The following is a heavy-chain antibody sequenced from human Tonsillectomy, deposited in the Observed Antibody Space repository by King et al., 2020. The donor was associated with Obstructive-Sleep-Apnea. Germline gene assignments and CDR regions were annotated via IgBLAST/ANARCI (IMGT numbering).Heavy chain of an antibody. CDR2: ISAYNGNT. D-gene: IGHD6-19*01. V-gene: IGHV1-18*04. CDR3: ARTPYSTGWYSGWIAY. CDR1: GYTFTSYG. Sequence: QLVQSGAEVKKPGASVKVSCKASGYTFTSYGISWVRQAPGQGLEWMGWISAYNGNTNYAQKFQGRVTMTTDTSTSTAYMELRSLRSDDTAVYYCARTPYSTGWYSGWIAYWGQGTLVTVSS. J-gene: IGHJ4*02.